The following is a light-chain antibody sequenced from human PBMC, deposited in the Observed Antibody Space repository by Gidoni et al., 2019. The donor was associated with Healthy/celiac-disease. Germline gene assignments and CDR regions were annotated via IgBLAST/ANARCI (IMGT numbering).Light chain of an antibody. Sequence: DIVMTQSPDSLAVSLGERATINCKSSQSVLYSSNNKNYLAWYQQKPGQPPKLLIYWASTRESGVPDRFSGSGSGTDFTLTISSLQAEDVAVYYCQQYYSTPQTFXPXTKLEIE. CDR3: QQYYSTPQT. CDR1: QSVLYSSNNKNY. CDR2: WAS. V-gene: IGKV4-1*01. J-gene: IGKJ2*01.